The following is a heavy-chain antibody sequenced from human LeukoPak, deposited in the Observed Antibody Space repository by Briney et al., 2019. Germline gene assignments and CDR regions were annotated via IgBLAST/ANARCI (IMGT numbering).Heavy chain of an antibody. CDR2: ISYDGSNK. D-gene: IGHD3-10*01. CDR1: GFPFSSYW. CDR3: ARARSGGFDY. J-gene: IGHJ4*02. V-gene: IGHV3-30-3*01. Sequence: GGSLRLSCVASGFPFSSYWMTWARQAPGKGLEWVAVISYDGSNKYYADSVKGRFTISRDNSKNTLYLQMNSLRSEDTAVYYCARARSGGFDYWGQGTLVTVSS.